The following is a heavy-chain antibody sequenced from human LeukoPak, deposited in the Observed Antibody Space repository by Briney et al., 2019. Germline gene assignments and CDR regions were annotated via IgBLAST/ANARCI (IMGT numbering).Heavy chain of an antibody. CDR2: IGPNNGGS. V-gene: IGHV1-2*02. CDR1: GYTFTGYY. D-gene: IGHD3-22*01. CDR3: ARDYDSAGYNYGYFDY. Sequence: ASVKVSCRTSGYTFTGYYIHWVRQAPGQGLEWMGWIGPNNGGSKFAPKFEGRVTMTRDTSISTAYMHLKSLRSDDTAVYYCARDYDSAGYNYGYFDYWGQGTLVTVSS. J-gene: IGHJ4*02.